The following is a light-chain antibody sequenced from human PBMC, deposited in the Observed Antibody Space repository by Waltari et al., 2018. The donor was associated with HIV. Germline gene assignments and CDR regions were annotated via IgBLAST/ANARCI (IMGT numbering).Light chain of an antibody. CDR3: AAWGDSLSNVV. J-gene: IGLJ2*01. V-gene: IGLV1-47*01. CDR2: RNN. Sequence: QSVLTQPPSASGTPGQRVTISCSGSSSNIGANYVYWYQQLPGTAPKLLIYRNNQRPSGVPDRFSGSKSGTSASLAISGLRSEDEANYYCAAWGDSLSNVVFGGGTKPTVL. CDR1: SSNIGANY.